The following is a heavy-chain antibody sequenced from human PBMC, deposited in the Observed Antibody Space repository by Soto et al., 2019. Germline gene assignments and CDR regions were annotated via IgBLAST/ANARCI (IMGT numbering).Heavy chain of an antibody. D-gene: IGHD2-21*01. J-gene: IGHJ4*02. V-gene: IGHV3-48*01. CDR3: ANVPIWCGGSSCYTEGFDS. CDR1: GFTFSSYS. CDR2: ISSSSSNI. Sequence: GGSLRLSCAASGFTFSSYSMSWARQAPGKGLEWVSYISSSSSNIYYADSVKGRFTVSRANSKNTLYLQMNSLRAKDTAIYYCANVPIWCGGSSCYTEGFDSWGQGTLVTVSS.